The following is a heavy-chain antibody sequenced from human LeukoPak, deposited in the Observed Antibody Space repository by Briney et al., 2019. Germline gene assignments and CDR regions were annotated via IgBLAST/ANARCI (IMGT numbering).Heavy chain of an antibody. Sequence: GGSLRLSCAASRFTFSGYWMHWVRQAPGKGLVWVSRINSDGYSITYADSVKGRFTISRDNAKNTLYLQMNSLIAEDTAVYFCTRAGYSSGFDSWGQGTLVAVSS. J-gene: IGHJ5*01. CDR2: INSDGYSI. CDR1: RFTFSGYW. V-gene: IGHV3-74*03. D-gene: IGHD6-19*01. CDR3: TRAGYSSGFDS.